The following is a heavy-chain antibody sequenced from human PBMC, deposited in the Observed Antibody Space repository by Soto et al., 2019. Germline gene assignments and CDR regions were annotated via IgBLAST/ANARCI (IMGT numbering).Heavy chain of an antibody. D-gene: IGHD6-19*01. Sequence: QVQLQESGPGLVKPSETLSLTCTVSGGSVSSGSYYWSWIRQPPGKGLEWIGYIYYSGSTNYNPTLTRRVTISVDTSKHQLSLKLSCVTAADTAMYYSARDSGSGWTWGQGTLVTVSS. CDR3: ARDSGSGWT. V-gene: IGHV4-61*01. CDR1: GGSVSSGSYY. CDR2: IYYSGST. J-gene: IGHJ5*02.